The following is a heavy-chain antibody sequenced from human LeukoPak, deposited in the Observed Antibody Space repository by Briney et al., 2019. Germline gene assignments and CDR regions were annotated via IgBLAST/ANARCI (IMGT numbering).Heavy chain of an antibody. D-gene: IGHD6-13*01. CDR3: ARVFRQQLVHPPLYYFDY. J-gene: IGHJ4*02. CDR2: ISSSSSYI. V-gene: IGHV3-21*01. Sequence: GGSLRLSCAASGFTFSSYSMNWVRQAPGKGLEWVSSISSSSSYIYYADSVKGRFTISRDNAKNSLYLQMNGLRAEDTAVYYCARVFRQQLVHPPLYYFDYWGQGTLVTSPQ. CDR1: GFTFSSYS.